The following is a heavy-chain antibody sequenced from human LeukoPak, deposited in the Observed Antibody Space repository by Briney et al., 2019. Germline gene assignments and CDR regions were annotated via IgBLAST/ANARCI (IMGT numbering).Heavy chain of an antibody. J-gene: IGHJ4*02. CDR3: ARGRAVAGRSPLDLGY. D-gene: IGHD6-19*01. CDR2: MNPNSGNT. Sequence: ASVKVSCKASGYTFTSYDINWVRQATGQGLEWMGWMNPNSGNTGYAQKFQGRVTITRNTSMSTAYMELSSPRSEDTAVYYCARGRAVAGRSPLDLGYWGQGTLVTVSS. CDR1: GYTFTSYD. V-gene: IGHV1-8*03.